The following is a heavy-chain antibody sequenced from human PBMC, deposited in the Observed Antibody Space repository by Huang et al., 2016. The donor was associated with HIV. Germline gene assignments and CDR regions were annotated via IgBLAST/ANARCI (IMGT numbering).Heavy chain of an antibody. Sequence: EVLLLESGGGLVQPGGSLRLSCVASGFTFSSYAMSGVRQAPGKGVGGVAGNTDGINNRYYAHAVKGRFAVSRDDSTNTLYLQMNSLRAEDTAVYYCAKDADTSGYDVLGPFGSWGQGTLVTVSS. D-gene: IGHD3-3*01. CDR1: GFTFSSYA. J-gene: IGHJ4*02. CDR3: AKDADTSGYDVLGPFGS. CDR2: NTDGINNR. V-gene: IGHV3-23*01.